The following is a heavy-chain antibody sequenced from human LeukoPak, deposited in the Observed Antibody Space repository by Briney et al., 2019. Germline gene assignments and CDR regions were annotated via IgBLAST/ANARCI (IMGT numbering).Heavy chain of an antibody. V-gene: IGHV3-23*01. CDR1: GFTFSSYA. CDR3: AKDGRIVVVPAATVDY. D-gene: IGHD2-2*01. Sequence: GSLRLSCAASGFTFSSYAMSWVRQAPGKGLEWVSAISGSGGSTYYADSVKGRFTISRDNSKNTLYLQMNSLRAEDTAVYYCAKDGRIVVVPAATVDYWGQGTLVTVSS. CDR2: ISGSGGST. J-gene: IGHJ4*02.